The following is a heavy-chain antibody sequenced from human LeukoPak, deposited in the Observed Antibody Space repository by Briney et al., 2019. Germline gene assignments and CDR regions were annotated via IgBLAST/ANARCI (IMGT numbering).Heavy chain of an antibody. D-gene: IGHD6-6*01. Sequence: SETLSLTCTVSSGSISSHYWSWIRQPPGKGLEWIGYIYYSGSTNYNPSLKSRVTISVDTSKNQFSLKLSSVTAADTAVYYCARLQLTYYYMDVWGKGTTVTVSS. V-gene: IGHV4-59*11. CDR2: IYYSGST. CDR3: ARLQLTYYYMDV. J-gene: IGHJ6*03. CDR1: SGSISSHY.